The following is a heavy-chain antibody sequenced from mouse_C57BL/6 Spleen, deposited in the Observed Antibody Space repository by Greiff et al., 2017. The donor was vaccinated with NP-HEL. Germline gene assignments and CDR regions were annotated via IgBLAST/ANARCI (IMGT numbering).Heavy chain of an antibody. CDR3: TTRGTTDGFAY. V-gene: IGHV14-1*01. CDR1: GFNIKDYY. D-gene: IGHD1-1*01. Sequence: EVQLQQSGAELVRPGASVKLSCTASGFNIKDYYMHWVKQRPEQGLEWIGRIDPEDGDTEYAPKFHGKATMTADTSSNTAYLQLSSLTSEDTAVYYCTTRGTTDGFAYWGQGTLVTVSA. CDR2: IDPEDGDT. J-gene: IGHJ3*01.